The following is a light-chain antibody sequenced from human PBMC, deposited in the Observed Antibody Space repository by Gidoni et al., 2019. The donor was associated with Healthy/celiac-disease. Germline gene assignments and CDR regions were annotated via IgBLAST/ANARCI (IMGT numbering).Light chain of an antibody. CDR3: CSYAGSYTWV. CDR1: SSDVGGYNY. J-gene: IGLJ3*02. Sequence: QSALTQPRSVSGSPGPSVTISCTGTSSDVGGYNYVSWYQQHPGKAPKLMIYDVSKRPSGGHDRFSGSKSGNTASLTISGLQAEDEADYYCCSYAGSYTWVFGGGTKLTVL. CDR2: DVS. V-gene: IGLV2-11*01.